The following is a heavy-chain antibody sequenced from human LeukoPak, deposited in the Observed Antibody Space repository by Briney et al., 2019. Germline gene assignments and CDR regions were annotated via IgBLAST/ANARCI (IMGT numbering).Heavy chain of an antibody. Sequence: SETLSLTCAVYGGSFSGYYWSWIRQPPGKGLEWIGYIYASGSTNHNPSLKSRVTISVDTSKNQFSLKLSSVTAADTAVYYCAGHEGSSWYYDYWGQGTLVTVSS. CDR3: AGHEGSSWYYDY. D-gene: IGHD6-13*01. V-gene: IGHV4-4*09. CDR1: GGSFSGYY. J-gene: IGHJ4*02. CDR2: IYASGST.